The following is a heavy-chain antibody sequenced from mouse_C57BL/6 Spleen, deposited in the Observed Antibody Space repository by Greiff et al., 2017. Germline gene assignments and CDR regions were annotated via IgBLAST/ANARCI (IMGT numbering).Heavy chain of an antibody. CDR2: IYPSDSET. CDR3: ARFWDVNFDV. D-gene: IGHD4-1*01. Sequence: QVQLKQPGAELLRPGSSVKLSCKASGYTFTSYWMDWVKQRPGQGLEWIGNIYPSDSETHYNQKFKDKATLTVDKSSSTAYMQLSSLTSEDSAVYYCARFWDVNFDVWGTGTTVTVSS. CDR1: GYTFTSYW. V-gene: IGHV1-61*01. J-gene: IGHJ1*03.